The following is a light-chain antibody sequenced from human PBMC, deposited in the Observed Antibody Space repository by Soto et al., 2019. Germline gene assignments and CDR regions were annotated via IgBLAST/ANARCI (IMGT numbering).Light chain of an antibody. CDR1: QSVSSY. V-gene: IGKV3-20*01. CDR3: QQYGSSPLT. Sequence: EIVLTQSPGTLSVSVGERDTLSCRASQSVSSYLAWYQQTPGQAPRLLIYDTSNRATGTPDRFSGSGSGTDFTLTISRLEPEDFTLYYCQQYGSSPLTFGGGTTVEIK. CDR2: DTS. J-gene: IGKJ4*01.